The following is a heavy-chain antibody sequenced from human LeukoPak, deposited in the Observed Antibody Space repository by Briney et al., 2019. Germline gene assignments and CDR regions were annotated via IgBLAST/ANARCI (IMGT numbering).Heavy chain of an antibody. CDR1: GSRFTNYW. CDR3: ARRMAAAGVDAFDI. Sequence: GESLKISCKGSGSRFTNYWIGWVRQMPGKGLEWMGIIFPADSDTRYSPSFQGQVTISADKSADKSISTAYLQWSSMKASDTAMYYCARRMAAAGVDAFDIWGQGTMVTVSS. D-gene: IGHD6-13*01. CDR2: IFPADSDT. J-gene: IGHJ3*02. V-gene: IGHV5-51*01.